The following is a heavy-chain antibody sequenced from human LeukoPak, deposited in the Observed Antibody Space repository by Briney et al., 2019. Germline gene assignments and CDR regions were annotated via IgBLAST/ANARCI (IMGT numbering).Heavy chain of an antibody. J-gene: IGHJ6*02. CDR3: ARDHWNIVTTPHGGDYYYYYGMDV. CDR1: GFTFSSHW. V-gene: IGHV3-74*01. Sequence: GGSLRLSCAASGFTFSSHWMHWVRQAPGKGLVWVSRIKGDGSSTSYADSVKGRLTISRDNAKNTVYLQMNSLRGEDTAVYYCARDHWNIVTTPHGGDYYYYYGMDVWGQGTTVTVSS. CDR2: IKGDGSST. D-gene: IGHD5-12*01.